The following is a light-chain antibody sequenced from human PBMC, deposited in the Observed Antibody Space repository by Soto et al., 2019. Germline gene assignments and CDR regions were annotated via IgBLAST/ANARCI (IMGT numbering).Light chain of an antibody. CDR1: QSISQW. V-gene: IGKV1-5*01. CDR3: QQYNGYSST. CDR2: DAS. J-gene: IGKJ4*02. Sequence: DIQMTQSPSTLSASVGDRVAITCRASQSISQWVAWYQQKPGRAPELLIYDASKLKSGVPSRFSGSGSGTEFSLTITSLQPDDSAMYYCQQYNGYSSTFGRGTKVEIK.